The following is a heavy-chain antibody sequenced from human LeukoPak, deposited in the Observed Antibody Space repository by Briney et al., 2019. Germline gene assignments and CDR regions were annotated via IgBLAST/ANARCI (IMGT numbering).Heavy chain of an antibody. CDR1: GFTFSDYY. D-gene: IGHD6-19*01. CDR2: ISSSSSYT. J-gene: IGHJ1*01. CDR3: ARAVAGTIWDFQH. V-gene: IGHV3-11*05. Sequence: GGSLRLSCAASGFTFSDYYMSWIRQAPGKGLEWVSYISSSSSYTNYADSVKGRFTISRDDAKNSLYLQMNSLRAEDTAVYYCARAVAGTIWDFQHWGQGTLVTVSS.